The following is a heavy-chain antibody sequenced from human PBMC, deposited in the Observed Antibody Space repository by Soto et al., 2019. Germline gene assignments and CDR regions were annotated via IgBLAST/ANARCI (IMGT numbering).Heavy chain of an antibody. CDR1: GGSISSYY. J-gene: IGHJ4*02. Sequence: QVQLQESGPGLVKHSETLSLTCTVSGGSISSYYWSWIRQPPGKGLEWIGYIYYSGSTNYNPSLNLRGTLSVDTAKKQFSLKLSAVAAAYTAVYYCARGTRKQQLVTFDYWGQGTLVTRSS. D-gene: IGHD6-13*01. CDR2: IYYSGST. V-gene: IGHV4-59*01. CDR3: ARGTRKQQLVTFDY.